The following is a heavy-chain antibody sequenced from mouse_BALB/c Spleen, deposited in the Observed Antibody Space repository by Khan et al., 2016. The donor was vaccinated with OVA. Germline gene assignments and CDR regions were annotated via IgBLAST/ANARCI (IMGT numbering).Heavy chain of an antibody. CDR3: STSVHYGGNYYFAMYY. D-gene: IGHD1-1*01. V-gene: IGHV1-7*01. CDR1: GYTFSNYW. J-gene: IGHJ4*01. Sequence: QVQLQQSGAELAKPGASVMMSCKASGYTFSNYWMHWVKQRPGQGLEWIGYINPSTGYNEYNQKFKDKATLTADKSSTTAYMQLSSLTSEDSAVYYCSTSVHYGGNYYFAMYYWGQGTSVTVSS. CDR2: INPSTGYN.